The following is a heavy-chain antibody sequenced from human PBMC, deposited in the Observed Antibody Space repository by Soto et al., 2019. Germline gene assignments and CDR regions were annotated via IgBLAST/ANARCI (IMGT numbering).Heavy chain of an antibody. V-gene: IGHV4-30-4*01. CDR1: GGSISSGDYF. D-gene: IGHD3-22*01. J-gene: IGHJ6*02. CDR2: IYYSGST. CDR3: AGGDYYHSSGYYFYYYTMDV. Sequence: PSETLSLTCTVSGGSISSGDYFWSWIRQPPGKGLEWIGYIYYSGSTYYNPSLKSRVTISVDTSKSQFSLKLSSVTAADTAVYYCAGGDYYHSSGYYFYYYTMDVWGQGTTVTVSS.